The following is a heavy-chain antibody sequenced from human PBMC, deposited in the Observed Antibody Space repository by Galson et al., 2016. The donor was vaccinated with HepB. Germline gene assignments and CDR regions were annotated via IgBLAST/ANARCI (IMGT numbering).Heavy chain of an antibody. J-gene: IGHJ6*02. CDR2: TYYSSKWYN. CDR1: GDSVSRNNVA. V-gene: IGHV6-1*01. Sequence: CAISGDSVSRNNVAWYWIRQSPSRGLEWLGRTYYSSKWYNDYSLSLKSRISINADTSTNQTFLQLNSVTPDDTAVYYCARDGRRKYYGLDVWGQGTTVSVS. CDR3: ARDGRRKYYGLDV.